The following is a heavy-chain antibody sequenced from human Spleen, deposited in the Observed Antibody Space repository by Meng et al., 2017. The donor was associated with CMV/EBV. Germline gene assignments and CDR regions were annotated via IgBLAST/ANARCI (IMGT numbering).Heavy chain of an antibody. J-gene: IGHJ2*01. CDR1: GGSISSGNHY. D-gene: IGHD4-17*01. V-gene: IGHV4-31*03. CDR3: ASLYGDSSVWYLDL. CDR2: IYYSGST. Sequence: QVQRQESGPGLVKPAQPLSLTCTVSGGSISSGNHYWSWIRQHPGKGLEYIGYIYYSGSTYYNPSLKSRVIISVDTSKNQFSLRLNSVTAADTAVYYCASLYGDSSVWYLDLWGRGTLVTVSS.